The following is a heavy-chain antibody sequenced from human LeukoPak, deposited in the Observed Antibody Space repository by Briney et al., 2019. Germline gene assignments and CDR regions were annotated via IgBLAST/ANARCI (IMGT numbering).Heavy chain of an antibody. V-gene: IGHV1-69*13. CDR1: GGTFSSYA. CDR3: ARDRRITITFGGVIDGMDV. D-gene: IGHD3-16*01. J-gene: IGHJ6*02. CDR2: IIPIFGTA. Sequence: SVKVSCKASGGTFSSYAISWVRQAPGQGLEWMGGIIPIFGTANYAQKFQGRVTITADESTSTAYMELSSLRSEDTAVYYCARDRRITITFGGVIDGMDVWGQGTTVTVSS.